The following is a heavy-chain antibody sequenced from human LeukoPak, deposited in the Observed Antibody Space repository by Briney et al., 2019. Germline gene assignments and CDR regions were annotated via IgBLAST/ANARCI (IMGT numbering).Heavy chain of an antibody. CDR1: GYTLTELS. D-gene: IGHD3-22*01. J-gene: IGHJ4*02. Sequence: GASVKVSCKVSGYTLTELSMHWVRPAPGKGLEWMGGFDPEDGETIYAQKFQGRVTMTEDTSTDTAYMELSSLRSEDTAVYYCATPLRYYYDSSGYNDYWGQGTLVAVSS. CDR2: FDPEDGET. CDR3: ATPLRYYYDSSGYNDY. V-gene: IGHV1-24*01.